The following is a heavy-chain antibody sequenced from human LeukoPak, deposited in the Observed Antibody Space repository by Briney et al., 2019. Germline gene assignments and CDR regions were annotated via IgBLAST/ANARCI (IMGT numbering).Heavy chain of an antibody. CDR2: ISYDGSNK. CDR1: GFTFSSYG. Sequence: GGSLRLSCAASGFTFSSYGMYWVRQAPGKGLEWVAVISYDGSNKYYADSVKGRFTISRDNSKNTLYLQMNSLRAEDTAVYYCAKILPDAVTADYWGQGTLVTVSS. CDR3: AKILPDAVTADY. V-gene: IGHV3-30*18. J-gene: IGHJ4*02. D-gene: IGHD4-11*01.